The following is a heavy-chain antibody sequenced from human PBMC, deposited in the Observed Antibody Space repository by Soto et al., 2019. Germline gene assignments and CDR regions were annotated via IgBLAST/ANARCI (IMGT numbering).Heavy chain of an antibody. CDR3: AGRYSSSFDS. CDR1: GGSVSGGSYF. CDR2: IYYSGST. J-gene: IGHJ4*02. V-gene: IGHV4-61*01. D-gene: IGHD6-13*01. Sequence: PSETRSLTCTVSGGSVSGGSYFWSWVRQPPGKGLEWIGYIYYSGSTNYNPSLKSRVTISVDTSKNQFSLKLSSVTAADTAVYYCAGRYSSSFDSWGQGTLVTVSS.